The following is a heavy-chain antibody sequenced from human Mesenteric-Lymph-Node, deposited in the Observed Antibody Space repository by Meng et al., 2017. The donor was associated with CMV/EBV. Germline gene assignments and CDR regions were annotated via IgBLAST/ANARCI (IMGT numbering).Heavy chain of an antibody. J-gene: IGHJ4*02. CDR1: GFTFSNHY. Sequence: GGSLRLSCTTSGFTFSNHYVDWVRQAPGKGLEWVARIKNRAQSYITEYAASVKGRFAISRDDSKSSLFLQMNSLKNEDTAVYYCAKDGPPRDWGQGTLVTVSS. CDR3: AKDGPPRD. CDR2: IKNRAQSYIT. V-gene: IGHV3-72*01.